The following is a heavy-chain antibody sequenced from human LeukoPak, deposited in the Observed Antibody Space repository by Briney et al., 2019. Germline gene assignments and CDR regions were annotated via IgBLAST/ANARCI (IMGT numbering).Heavy chain of an antibody. D-gene: IGHD3-10*01. V-gene: IGHV4-61*01. CDR1: GGSISTSNYY. Sequence: SETLSLTCTVSGGSISTSNYYWSWIRQPPGKGLEWIGYIYYSGSTNYNPSLKSRVTISVDTSKNQFSLKLSSVTAADTAVYYCARVPDGAFGELLRFDPWGQGTLVTVSS. CDR3: ARVPDGAFGELLRFDP. J-gene: IGHJ5*02. CDR2: IYYSGST.